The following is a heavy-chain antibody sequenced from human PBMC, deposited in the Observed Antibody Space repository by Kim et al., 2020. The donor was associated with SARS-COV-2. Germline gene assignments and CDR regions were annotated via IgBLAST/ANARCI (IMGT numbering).Heavy chain of an antibody. Sequence: GGSLRLSCAASGFTFDKHNINWVRRAPGKGLEWVSSISASSIYIHYADSVKGRFTISRDNAKQAVFLQMDSLSAEDTGTYYCAREWGNQLVPPTYYYHYAMDVWGQGTSVTVSS. CDR1: GFTFDKHN. D-gene: IGHD3-16*01. J-gene: IGHJ6*02. V-gene: IGHV3-21*01. CDR2: ISASSIYI. CDR3: AREWGNQLVPPTYYYHYAMDV.